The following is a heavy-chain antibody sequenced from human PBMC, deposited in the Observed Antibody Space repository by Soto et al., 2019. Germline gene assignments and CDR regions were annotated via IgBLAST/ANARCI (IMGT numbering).Heavy chain of an antibody. D-gene: IGHD5-12*01. J-gene: IGHJ5*02. Sequence: ASVKVSCKASGGTFSNYAISWVRQAPGQGLEWMGGIIPIFSTANYAQKFQGRVTITADESTSTAYMELSSLRSEDTAIYYCAVGSVDIVPTGMKPFDPWGQGTLVTVSS. CDR3: AVGSVDIVPTGMKPFDP. CDR2: IIPIFSTA. CDR1: GGTFSNYA. V-gene: IGHV1-69*13.